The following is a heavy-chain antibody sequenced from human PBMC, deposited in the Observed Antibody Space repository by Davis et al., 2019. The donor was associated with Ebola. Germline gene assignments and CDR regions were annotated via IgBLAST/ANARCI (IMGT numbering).Heavy chain of an antibody. D-gene: IGHD3-10*01. CDR1: GASISTGDHY. CDR2: IYYRGYT. Sequence: MPSETLSLTCTVSGASISTGDHYWSWIRHLPGLGLEYIGYIYYRGYTYYNPSLKSRVTISVDTSKNQFSLKLSSVTAADTAVYYCAGGGVRVRYYYYGMDVWGQGTTVTVSS. CDR3: AGGGVRVRYYYYGMDV. J-gene: IGHJ6*02. V-gene: IGHV4-30-4*08.